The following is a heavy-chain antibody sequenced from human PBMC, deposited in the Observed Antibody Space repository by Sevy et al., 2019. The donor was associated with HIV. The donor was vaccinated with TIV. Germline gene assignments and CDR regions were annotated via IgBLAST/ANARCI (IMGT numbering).Heavy chain of an antibody. CDR1: GFTFSSYG. CDR3: ARDTNYYYGSGSLDY. V-gene: IGHV3-33*01. D-gene: IGHD3-10*01. Sequence: GGCLRLSCAASGFTFSSYGMHWVRQAPGKGLEWVAVIWYDGSNKYYADSVKGRFTISRDNSKNTLYLQMNSLRAEDTAVYYCARDTNYYYGSGSLDYWGQGTLVTVSS. J-gene: IGHJ4*02. CDR2: IWYDGSNK.